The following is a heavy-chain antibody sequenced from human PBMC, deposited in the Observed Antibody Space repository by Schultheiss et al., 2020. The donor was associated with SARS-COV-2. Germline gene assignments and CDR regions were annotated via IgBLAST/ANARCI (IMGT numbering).Heavy chain of an antibody. CDR1: GFTFSSYG. J-gene: IGHJ5*02. V-gene: IGHV3-33*01. D-gene: IGHD6-13*01. Sequence: SCAASGFTFSSYGMHWVRQAPGKGLEWVAVIWYDGSNKYYADSVKGRFTISRDNSKNTLYLQMNSLRAEDTAVYYCARGVAAAGSFEVGGRGRKNWFDPWGQGTLVTVSS. CDR3: ARGVAAAGSFEVGGRGRKNWFDP. CDR2: IWYDGSNK.